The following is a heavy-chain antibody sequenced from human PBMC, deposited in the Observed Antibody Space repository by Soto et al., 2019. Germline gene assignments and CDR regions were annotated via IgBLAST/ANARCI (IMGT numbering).Heavy chain of an antibody. J-gene: IGHJ5*02. CDR3: ARGRGVLRYYDWCGNWFDP. V-gene: IGHV3-30-3*01. Sequence: QVQLVESGGGVVQPGRSLRLSCAASGFTFSSYAMHWVRQAPGKGLEWVAVISYDGSNKYYADSVKGRFTISRDNSKDTLYLKMHSLGDEDTAVYYCARGRGVLRYYDWCGNWFDPWGQGTLVTVSS. D-gene: IGHD3-9*01. CDR1: GFTFSSYA. CDR2: ISYDGSNK.